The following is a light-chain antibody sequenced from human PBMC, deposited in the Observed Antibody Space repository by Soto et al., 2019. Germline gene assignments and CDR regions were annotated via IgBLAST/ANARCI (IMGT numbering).Light chain of an antibody. Sequence: EIVLTQSPGTLSLSPGERATLSCRASQSVTSSYLAWYQQKPGQPPRLLIYLASSRATGIPDRFSGSGSGTDFTLTISRLEPEDFAVYYCQQYGSSPGTFGQGTKVEIK. CDR1: QSVTSSY. CDR2: LAS. V-gene: IGKV3-20*01. CDR3: QQYGSSPGT. J-gene: IGKJ1*01.